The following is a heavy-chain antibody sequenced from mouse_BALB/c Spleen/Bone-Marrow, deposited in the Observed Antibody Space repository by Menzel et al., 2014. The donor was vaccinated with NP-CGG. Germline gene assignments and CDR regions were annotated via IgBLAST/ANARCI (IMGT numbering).Heavy chain of an antibody. Sequence: QVQLKESGAELVMPGASVKMSCKASGHTFTDYWMHWVKQRPGQGLEWIGAIDTSDSYTSYNQKFKGKATLTVDESSSTAYMQLSSLTSEDSAVYYCARSDYRYDPFAYWGQGTLVTVSA. J-gene: IGHJ3*01. CDR1: GHTFTDYW. D-gene: IGHD2-14*01. V-gene: IGHV1-69*01. CDR3: ARSDYRYDPFAY. CDR2: IDTSDSYT.